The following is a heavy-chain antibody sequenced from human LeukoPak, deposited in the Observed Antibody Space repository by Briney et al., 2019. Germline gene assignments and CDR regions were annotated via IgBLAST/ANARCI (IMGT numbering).Heavy chain of an antibody. J-gene: IGHJ4*02. CDR1: GGSMSSYY. D-gene: IGHD3-22*01. V-gene: IGHV4-59*01. CDR3: ARGRHDSSGYYGPDFDY. Sequence: SETLSLTCTVSGGSMSSYYWSWIRQSPGKGLEWIGYIYYSGSTNYNPSLKSRVTISVDTSKNQFSLKLSSVTAVDTAVYYCARGRHDSSGYYGPDFDYWGQGTLVTVSS. CDR2: IYYSGST.